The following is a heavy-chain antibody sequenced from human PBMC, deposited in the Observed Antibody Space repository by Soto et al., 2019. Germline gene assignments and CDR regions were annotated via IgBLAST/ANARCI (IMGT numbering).Heavy chain of an antibody. Sequence: QVQLQQWGAGLLKPSETLSLTCAVLGGSVNSGNYYWSWIRQPPGKGLEWIGAMSHSGGTHFNPSSKRRVTISVDTTKNQFSLKMSSVTAADTALYYCARVERETATTVVDAFEIWGPGTMGTVSS. D-gene: IGHD1-1*01. CDR3: ARVERETATTVVDAFEI. CDR2: MSHSGGT. CDR1: GGSVNSGNYY. V-gene: IGHV4-34*01. J-gene: IGHJ3*02.